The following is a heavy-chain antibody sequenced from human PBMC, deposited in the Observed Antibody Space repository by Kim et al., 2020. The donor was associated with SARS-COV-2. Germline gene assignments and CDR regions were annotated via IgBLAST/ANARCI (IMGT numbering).Heavy chain of an antibody. CDR1: GGSISSGDYY. Sequence: SETLSLTCTVSGGSISSGDYYWSWIRQPPGKGLEWIGYIYYSGSTYYNPSLKSRVTISVDTSKNQFSLKLSSVTAADTAVYYCARGDPPYYDYVWGSFTPYFDYWGQGTLVTVSS. CDR2: IYYSGST. V-gene: IGHV4-30-4*01. CDR3: ARGDPPYYDYVWGSFTPYFDY. J-gene: IGHJ4*02. D-gene: IGHD3-16*01.